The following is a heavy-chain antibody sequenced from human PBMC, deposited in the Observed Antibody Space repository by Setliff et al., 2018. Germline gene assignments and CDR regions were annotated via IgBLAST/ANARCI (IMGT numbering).Heavy chain of an antibody. CDR1: GGSISSYY. D-gene: IGHD3-22*01. V-gene: IGHV4-59*12. CDR2: IHYSGST. Sequence: PSETLSLTCTVSGGSISSYYWSWIRQPPGKGLEWIGFIHYSGSTNYNPSLKSRVTISIDSSKNQMSLRMTSVTAADTAVYYCARGRYFESSSYYFPFDYWGLGTLVTVSS. J-gene: IGHJ4*02. CDR3: ARGRYFESSSYYFPFDY.